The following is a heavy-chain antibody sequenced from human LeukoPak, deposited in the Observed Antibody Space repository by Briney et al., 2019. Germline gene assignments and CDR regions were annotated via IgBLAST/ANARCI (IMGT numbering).Heavy chain of an antibody. J-gene: IGHJ3*02. Sequence: SVKVSCKASGGTFSSYAISWVRQAPGQGLEWMGGIIPIFGTANYAQKFQGRVTITTDESTSTAYMELSSLRAEDTAVYYCASSEQWLVTTDAFDIWGQGTMVTVSS. CDR2: IIPIFGTA. D-gene: IGHD6-19*01. V-gene: IGHV1-69*05. CDR3: ASSEQWLVTTDAFDI. CDR1: GGTFSSYA.